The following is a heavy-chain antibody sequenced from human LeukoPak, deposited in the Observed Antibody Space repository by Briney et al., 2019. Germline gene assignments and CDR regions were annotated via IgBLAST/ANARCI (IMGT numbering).Heavy chain of an antibody. CDR1: GGSISSYY. D-gene: IGHD3-10*01. CDR2: IYYSGST. CDR3: ARGNSITMVRGPSRGWFVP. V-gene: IGHV4-59*01. Sequence: SETLSLTCTVSGGSISSYYWSWIRQPPGKGLEWIGYIYYSGSTNYNPSLKSRVTISVDTSKNQFSLKLSSVTAADTAVYYCARGNSITMVRGPSRGWFVPWGQGTLVTVSS. J-gene: IGHJ5*02.